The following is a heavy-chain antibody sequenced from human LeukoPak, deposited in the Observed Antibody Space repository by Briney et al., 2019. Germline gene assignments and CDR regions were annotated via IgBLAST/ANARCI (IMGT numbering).Heavy chain of an antibody. D-gene: IGHD3-22*01. V-gene: IGHV3-48*03. J-gene: IGHJ2*01. CDR2: ISSSGSTI. Sequence: GGSLRLSCAASGFTFSRYAMDWVRQAPGKGLEWVAYISSSGSTIYYADSVKGRFTISRDNATHSLYLQMNSLRAEDTAVYYCAATYYYDSSGYSYWYFDLWGRGTLVTVSS. CDR3: AATYYYDSSGYSYWYFDL. CDR1: GFTFSRYA.